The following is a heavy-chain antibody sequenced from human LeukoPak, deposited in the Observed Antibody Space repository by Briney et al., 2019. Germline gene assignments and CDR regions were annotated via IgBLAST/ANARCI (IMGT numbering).Heavy chain of an antibody. J-gene: IGHJ6*03. CDR1: EYTFTDYH. Sequence: ASVKVSCKASEYTFTDYHMHWVRQAPGQGLEWMGWINPNSGGTNYAQKFQGRVTMTRDTSISTAYMELSGLTSDDTAVYYCARDGYRLSGYFYYMDVWGKGTTVTVSS. CDR2: INPNSGGT. CDR3: ARDGYRLSGYFYYMDV. V-gene: IGHV1-2*02. D-gene: IGHD2-2*03.